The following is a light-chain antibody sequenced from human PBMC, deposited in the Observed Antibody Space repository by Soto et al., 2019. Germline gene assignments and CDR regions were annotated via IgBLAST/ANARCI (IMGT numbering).Light chain of an antibody. Sequence: DIQVTQSPSSLSASLGDRVTITCRANQAIGGYLAWFQQQPGKVPKLLIYAASALQSGVPSRFSGSGSGTDFTLTISSLQPEDIATYYCQKYNSAPLTFGGGTEVEI. CDR1: QAIGGY. J-gene: IGKJ4*01. CDR2: AAS. V-gene: IGKV1-27*01. CDR3: QKYNSAPLT.